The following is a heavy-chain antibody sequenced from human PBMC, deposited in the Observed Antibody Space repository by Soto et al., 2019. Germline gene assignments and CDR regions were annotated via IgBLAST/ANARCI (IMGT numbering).Heavy chain of an antibody. V-gene: IGHV3-23*01. CDR3: AKDSRGYCSGVSCSMGDY. CDR2: ISGSGGST. Sequence: EVQLLESGGGLVQPGGSLRLSCAASGFTFSSYAMSWVRQAPGKGLEWVSAISGSGGSTYYADSVKGRFTISRDNSKNTLYLQMNSLRAEDTAVYYCAKDSRGYCSGVSCSMGDYWGQGTLVTVSS. D-gene: IGHD2-15*01. CDR1: GFTFSSYA. J-gene: IGHJ4*02.